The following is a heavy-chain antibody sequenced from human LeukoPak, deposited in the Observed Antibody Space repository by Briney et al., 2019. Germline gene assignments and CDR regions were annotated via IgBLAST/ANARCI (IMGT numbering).Heavy chain of an antibody. J-gene: IGHJ4*02. CDR3: ARGYYHDSK. CDR2: IHHSGST. Sequence: PSETLSLTCAVSGGSISTDNWWTWVRQPPGKGLEWIGEIHHSGSTNYNPSLKSRVTIIVDKSKNQFSLTLISVPAADTAVYYCARGYYHDSKWGQGILVTVSS. CDR1: GGSISTDNW. V-gene: IGHV4-4*02. D-gene: IGHD3-22*01.